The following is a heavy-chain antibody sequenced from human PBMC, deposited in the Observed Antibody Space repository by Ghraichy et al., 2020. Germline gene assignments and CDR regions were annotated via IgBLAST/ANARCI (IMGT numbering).Heavy chain of an antibody. Sequence: SETLSLTCTVSGGSISSYYWSWIRQPPGKGLEWIGYIYYSGSTNYNPSLKSRVTISVDTSKNQFSLKLSSVTAADTAVYYCARGGYSGYDWDYGMDVWGQGTTVTVSS. CDR2: IYYSGST. CDR3: ARGGYSGYDWDYGMDV. J-gene: IGHJ6*02. CDR1: GGSISSYY. V-gene: IGHV4-59*01. D-gene: IGHD5-12*01.